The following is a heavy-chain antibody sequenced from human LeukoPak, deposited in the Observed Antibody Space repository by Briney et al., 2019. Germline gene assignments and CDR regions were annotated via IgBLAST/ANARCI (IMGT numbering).Heavy chain of an antibody. J-gene: IGHJ4*02. Sequence: PGGSLRLSCAASGFTFSSYGMHWVRQAPGKGLEWVAFIRYDGSNKYYADSVKGRFTISRDNSKNTLYLQMNSLRAEDTAVYYCARARQWLPGEYYFDYWGQGTLVTVSS. CDR3: ARARQWLPGEYYFDY. D-gene: IGHD3-22*01. CDR2: IRYDGSNK. V-gene: IGHV3-30*02. CDR1: GFTFSSYG.